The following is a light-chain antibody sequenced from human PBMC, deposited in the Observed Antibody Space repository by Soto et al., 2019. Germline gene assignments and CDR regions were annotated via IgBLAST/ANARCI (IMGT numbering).Light chain of an antibody. CDR3: SSYTSTNPVV. CDR2: EVT. Sequence: QSALTQPASVSGSPGQSITISCTGTSSDVGYNHVSWYQQHPGKAPRLMIYEVTNRPSGVSNRFSGSQSGNTASLTISGLQAEDEADYYCSSYTSTNPVVFGGGTKVTVL. CDR1: SSDVGYNH. V-gene: IGLV2-14*01. J-gene: IGLJ3*02.